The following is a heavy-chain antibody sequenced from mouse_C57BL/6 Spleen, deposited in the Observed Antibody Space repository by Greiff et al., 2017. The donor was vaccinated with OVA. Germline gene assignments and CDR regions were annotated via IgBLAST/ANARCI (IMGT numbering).Heavy chain of an antibody. Sequence: QVHVKQPGAELVKPGASVKMSCKASGYTFTSYWITWVKQRPGQGLEWIGDIYPGSGSTNYNEKFKSKATLTVDTSSSTAYMQLSSLTSEDSAVYYCARDLTTVVAKNYWGQGTTLTVSS. CDR1: GYTFTSYW. CDR3: ARDLTTVVAKNY. D-gene: IGHD1-1*01. J-gene: IGHJ2*01. V-gene: IGHV1-55*01. CDR2: IYPGSGST.